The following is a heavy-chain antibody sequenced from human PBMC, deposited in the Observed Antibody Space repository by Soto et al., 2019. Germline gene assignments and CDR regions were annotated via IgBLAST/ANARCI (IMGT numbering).Heavy chain of an antibody. CDR3: ARASRPGGYDGMDF. Sequence: GGSLRLSCAASGFTFSSYAMHWVRQAPGKGLEWVAVISYDGSNKYYADSVKGRFTISRDNSKNTLYLQMNSLRAEDTAVYYCARASRPGGYDGMDFWGQGTTVTVSS. V-gene: IGHV3-30-3*01. CDR1: GFTFSSYA. CDR2: ISYDGSNK. D-gene: IGHD2-15*01. J-gene: IGHJ6*02.